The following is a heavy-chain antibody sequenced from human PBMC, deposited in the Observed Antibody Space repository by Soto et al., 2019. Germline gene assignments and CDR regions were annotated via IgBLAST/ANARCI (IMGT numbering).Heavy chain of an antibody. V-gene: IGHV5-51*01. CDR3: ARRAFGYYDFWSGYSGVFDY. CDR1: GYSFTSYW. J-gene: IGHJ4*02. CDR2: IYPGDSDT. Sequence: GESLKISCKGSGYSFTSYWIGRVRQMPGKGLEWMGIIYPGDSDTRYSPSFQGQVTISADKSISTAYLQWSSLKASDTAMYYCARRAFGYYDFWSGYSGVFDYWGQGTLVTVSS. D-gene: IGHD3-3*01.